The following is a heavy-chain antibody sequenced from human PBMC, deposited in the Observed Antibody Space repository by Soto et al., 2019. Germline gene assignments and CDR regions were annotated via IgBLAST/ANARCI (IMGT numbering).Heavy chain of an antibody. Sequence: QVQLVQSGAEVKKPGSSVKVSCKASGGTFSSYAISWVRQAPGQGLEWMGGIIPIFGTANYAQKFQGRVTITADKSTSTDYMELSSLRSEDTAVYYCARASYTAMGLYYYYGMDVWGQGTTVTVSS. CDR2: IIPIFGTA. V-gene: IGHV1-69*06. CDR3: ARASYTAMGLYYYYGMDV. CDR1: GGTFSSYA. J-gene: IGHJ6*02. D-gene: IGHD5-18*01.